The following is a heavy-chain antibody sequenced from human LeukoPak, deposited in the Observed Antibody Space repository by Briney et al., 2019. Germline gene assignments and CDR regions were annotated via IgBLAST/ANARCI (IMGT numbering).Heavy chain of an antibody. J-gene: IGHJ4*02. CDR1: GYSISSGYY. CDR3: ARTGLYGSGSSDY. CDR2: IYHGGST. Sequence: SETLSLTCAVSGYSISSGYYWGWIRQPPGKVLEWIGIIYHGGSTYYNPSLKSRVTISVDTSKNQFSLKLSSVTAADTAVYYCARTGLYGSGSSDYWGQGTLVTVSS. D-gene: IGHD3-10*01. V-gene: IGHV4-38-2*01.